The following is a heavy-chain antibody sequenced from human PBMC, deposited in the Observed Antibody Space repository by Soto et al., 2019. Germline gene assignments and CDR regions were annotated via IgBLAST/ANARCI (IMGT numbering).Heavy chain of an antibody. J-gene: IGHJ3*02. Sequence: GASVKVSCKASGYTFTSYGISWVRQAPGQGLEWMGWISAYNGNTNYAQKLQGRVTMTTDTSTSTAYMELRSLRSDDTAVYYCARSYCGRDCYVKGAFDIWGQGTMGTVSS. V-gene: IGHV1-18*01. CDR3: ARSYCGRDCYVKGAFDI. D-gene: IGHD2-21*01. CDR1: GYTFTSYG. CDR2: ISAYNGNT.